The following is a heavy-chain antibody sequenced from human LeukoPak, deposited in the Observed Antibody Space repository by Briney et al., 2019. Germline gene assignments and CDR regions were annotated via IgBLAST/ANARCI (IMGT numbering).Heavy chain of an antibody. V-gene: IGHV3-7*01. CDR1: GLTFSSYW. CDR3: ASAMGEFDY. D-gene: IGHD3-16*01. J-gene: IGHJ4*02. CDR2: IKQDGSEK. Sequence: GGSLRLSCAASGLTFSSYWMSWVRQAPGKGLEWVANIKQDGSEKYYVDSVKGRFTISRDNAKNSLYLQMNSLRAEDTAVYYCASAMGEFDYWGQGTLVTVSS.